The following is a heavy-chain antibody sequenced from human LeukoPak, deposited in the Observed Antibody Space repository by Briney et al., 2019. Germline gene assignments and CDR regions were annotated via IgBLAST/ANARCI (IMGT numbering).Heavy chain of an antibody. CDR3: ARVPGYYYDSSGYPRAEYFQH. D-gene: IGHD3-22*01. CDR1: GGSFSGYY. J-gene: IGHJ1*01. CDR2: INHSGST. Sequence: SETLSLTCAVYGGSFSGYYWSWIRQPPGKGLEWIGEINHSGSTNYNPSLKSRVTISVDTSKNQFSLKLSSVTAADTAVYYCARVPGYYYDSSGYPRAEYFQHWGQGALVTVSS. V-gene: IGHV4-34*01.